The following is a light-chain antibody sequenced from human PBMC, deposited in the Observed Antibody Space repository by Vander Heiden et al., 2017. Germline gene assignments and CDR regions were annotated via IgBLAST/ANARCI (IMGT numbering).Light chain of an antibody. Sequence: QSVLTQPPSASGTPGQGVTISCSGGTSNIGLNAVNWYQHLPGTAPRLLIYRSDQRLSGVPDRFSGSKSGTSASLAISGLQSEDEAEYYCATWDDSLNGVRIGGGTKLTVL. V-gene: IGLV1-44*01. CDR2: RSD. CDR3: ATWDDSLNGVR. J-gene: IGLJ2*01. CDR1: TSNIGLNA.